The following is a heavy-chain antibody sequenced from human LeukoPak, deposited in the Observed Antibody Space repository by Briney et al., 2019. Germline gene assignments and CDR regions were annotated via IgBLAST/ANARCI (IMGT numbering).Heavy chain of an antibody. CDR1: GFTFSSYG. V-gene: IGHV3-30*03. D-gene: IGHD3-9*01. J-gene: IGHJ3*02. CDR3: ARQSHCDILTYHRYDAFDI. CDR2: ISYDGSNK. Sequence: PGGSLRLSCAASGFTFSSYGMHWVRQAPGKGLEWVAVISYDGSNKYYADSVKGRFTISRDNSKNTLYLQMNSLRAEDTAVYYCARQSHCDILTYHRYDAFDIWGQGTMVTVSS.